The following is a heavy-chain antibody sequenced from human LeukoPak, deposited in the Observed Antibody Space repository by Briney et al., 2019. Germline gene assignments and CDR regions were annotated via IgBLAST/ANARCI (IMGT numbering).Heavy chain of an antibody. CDR1: GFTFDDYA. V-gene: IGHV3-43*02. CDR3: AKDISDFWSGYYLCES. CDR2: ISGDGGDT. J-gene: IGHJ4*02. Sequence: PGGSLRLSCAASGFTFDDYAMHWVRLAPGKGLEWVSLISGDGGDTYYADSVRGRFTISRDNSKNSLYLQMKSLRTEDTALYYCAKDISDFWSGYYLCESWGKGTLVTVSS. D-gene: IGHD3-3*01.